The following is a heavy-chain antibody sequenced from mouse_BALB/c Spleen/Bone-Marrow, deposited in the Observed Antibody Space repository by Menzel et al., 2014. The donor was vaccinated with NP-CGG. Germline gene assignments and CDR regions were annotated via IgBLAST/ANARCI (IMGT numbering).Heavy chain of an antibody. CDR2: IDTSDSYT. CDR1: GYTFTDYW. V-gene: IGHV1-69*01. CDR3: ARGTGWYFDV. J-gene: IGHJ1*01. D-gene: IGHD4-1*01. Sequence: QVQLQQSGAELVMPGASVKMSCKASGYTFTDYWMHWVKQRPGQSLEWIGAIDTSDSYTSYNQKFKGKATLTVDESSSTAYMQLSSLTSEDSAVYYCARGTGWYFDVWGAGTTVTVSS.